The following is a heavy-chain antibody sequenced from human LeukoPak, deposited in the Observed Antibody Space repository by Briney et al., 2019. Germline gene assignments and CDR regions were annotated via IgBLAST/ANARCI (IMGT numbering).Heavy chain of an antibody. CDR1: GFTFSSYA. CDR2: INHSGST. D-gene: IGHD3-9*01. V-gene: IGHV4-34*01. CDR3: ARQYSDILTGYHRGELYWYFDL. Sequence: GSLRLSCAASGFTFSSYAMSWVRQAPGKGLEWIGEINHSGSTNYNPSLKSRVTISVDTSKNQFSLKLSSVTAADTAVYYCARQYSDILTGYHRGELYWYFDLWGRGTLVTVSS. J-gene: IGHJ2*01.